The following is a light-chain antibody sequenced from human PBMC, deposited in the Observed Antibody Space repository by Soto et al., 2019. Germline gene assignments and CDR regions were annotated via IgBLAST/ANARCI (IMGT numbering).Light chain of an antibody. CDR2: DAS. CDR1: QSVSSY. CDR3: QQGNTWPWT. V-gene: IGKV3-11*01. J-gene: IGKJ1*01. Sequence: EIVLTQSAATLSLSPGERATLSCRASQSVSSYLAWYQQKPGQAPRLLIYDASNRATGIPARFSGSGSGTDFTLTISSLEPEDFAFYYCQQGNTWPWTFGQGTKVDIK.